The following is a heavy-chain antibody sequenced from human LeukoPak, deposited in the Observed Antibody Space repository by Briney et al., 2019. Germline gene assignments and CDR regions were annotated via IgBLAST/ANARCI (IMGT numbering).Heavy chain of an antibody. CDR1: GFTFSSYW. Sequence: GGSLRLSCAASGFTFSSYWMSWVRQAPGKGLEWVANIKQDGSEKYYVDSVKGRFTISRDNAKNSLYLQMNSLRAEDTAVYYCVRDSIRQQLYYFDHWGQGTLVTVSS. V-gene: IGHV3-7*01. CDR2: IKQDGSEK. J-gene: IGHJ4*02. CDR3: VRDSIRQQLYYFDH. D-gene: IGHD4-11*01.